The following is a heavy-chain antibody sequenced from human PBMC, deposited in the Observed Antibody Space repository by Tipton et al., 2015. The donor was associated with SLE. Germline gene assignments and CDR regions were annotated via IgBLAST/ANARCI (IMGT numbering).Heavy chain of an antibody. J-gene: IGHJ6*03. Sequence: SLRLSCAASGFKFEDYAMHWVRQAPGKGLEWVSGISWNSGTIGYADSVKGRFTISRDNAKKSLYLQMNSLRSEDTALYYCAKDEPGSSWPADYYYYMDAWGKGTTVTVSS. CDR3: AKDEPGSSWPADYYYYMDA. V-gene: IGHV3-9*01. CDR2: ISWNSGTI. CDR1: GFKFEDYA. D-gene: IGHD6-13*01.